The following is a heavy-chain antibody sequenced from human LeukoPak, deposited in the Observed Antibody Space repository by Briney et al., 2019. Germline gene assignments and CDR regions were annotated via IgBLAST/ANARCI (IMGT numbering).Heavy chain of an antibody. V-gene: IGHV4-61*02. J-gene: IGHJ4*02. Sequence: SQTLSLTCTVSGGSISSGSYYWSWIRQPAGKGLEGIGRIYTSGSTNYNPSLKSRVTISVDTSKNQFSLKLSSVTAADTAVYCCARGYRERYFALGRFDYWGQGTLVTVSS. CDR2: IYTSGST. CDR3: ARGYRERYFALGRFDY. CDR1: GGSISSGSYY. D-gene: IGHD3-9*01.